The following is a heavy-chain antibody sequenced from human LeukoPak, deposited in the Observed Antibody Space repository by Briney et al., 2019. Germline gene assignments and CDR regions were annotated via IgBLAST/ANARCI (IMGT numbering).Heavy chain of an antibody. D-gene: IGHD5-24*01. J-gene: IGHJ3*02. Sequence: GESPKISFKASGXIFTNYCIAWVRQMPGKGLEWMGIIYPGDSDSRYSPSFQGHVTISADKSISTAYLQWSSLKASDTAMYYCARHGVEGYNGAFHIWGQGTMVTVSS. CDR1: GXIFTNYC. CDR3: ARHGVEGYNGAFHI. V-gene: IGHV5-51*01. CDR2: IYPGDSDS.